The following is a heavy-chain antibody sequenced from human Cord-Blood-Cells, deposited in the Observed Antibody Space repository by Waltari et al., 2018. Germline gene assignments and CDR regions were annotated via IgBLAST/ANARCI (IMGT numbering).Heavy chain of an antibody. CDR1: GHSVSSNHAS. CDR3: ARAYCGGDCYSAFDI. Sequence: QVQLQQSGPGLVNHSQPPYLPCAISGHSVSSNHASWNWLRQSHSRGLECLGRTYYRSKWYNDYAVSVKSRITINPDTAKNQFSLQLNSVTPEDTAVYYCARAYCGGDCYSAFDIWGQGTMVTVSS. D-gene: IGHD2-21*02. CDR2: TYYRSKWYN. V-gene: IGHV6-1*01. J-gene: IGHJ3*02.